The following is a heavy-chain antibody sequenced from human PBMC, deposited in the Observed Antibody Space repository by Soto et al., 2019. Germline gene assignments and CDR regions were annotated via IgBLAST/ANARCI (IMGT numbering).Heavy chain of an antibody. Sequence: LRLSCGASGFTLSTSSMNWVRQAPGKGLEWVSYISSSGSTIYYADSVRGRFTISRDVAKNSLYLQMNSLRDEDTAVYFCARDLSDYAKYYFDYWGQGALVTVSS. CDR1: GFTLSTSS. D-gene: IGHD4-17*01. CDR3: ARDLSDYAKYYFDY. V-gene: IGHV3-48*02. J-gene: IGHJ4*02. CDR2: ISSSGSTI.